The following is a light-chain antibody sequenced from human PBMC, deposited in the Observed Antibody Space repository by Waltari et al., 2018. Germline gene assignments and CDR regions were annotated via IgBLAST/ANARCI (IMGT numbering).Light chain of an antibody. CDR2: DAS. J-gene: IGKJ2*01. Sequence: MTQSPSTLSASVGDRVTITCRASQGISSYLAWYQQKPGKRPRLLIYDASSLQSGVPSRFSGSGSGTEFILTISSLQPDDSATYYCQQYNSYNTFGQGTKVEIK. CDR3: QQYNSYNT. V-gene: IGKV1-5*01. CDR1: QGISSY.